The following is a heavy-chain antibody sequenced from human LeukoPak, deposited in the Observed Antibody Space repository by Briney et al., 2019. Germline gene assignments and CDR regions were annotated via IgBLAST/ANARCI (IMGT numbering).Heavy chain of an antibody. V-gene: IGHV3-23*01. Sequence: GGSLRLSCAASGFTFTTYAMSWVRQAPGKGLEWVSAISDGGTYYSDSVKGRFTISRDNSKNTLYLQMNSLRVEDTALYYCAKDSAVSGSYPDASDIWGQGTMVTVSS. CDR1: GFTFTTYA. CDR3: AKDSAVSGSYPDASDI. D-gene: IGHD1-26*01. J-gene: IGHJ3*02. CDR2: ISDGGT.